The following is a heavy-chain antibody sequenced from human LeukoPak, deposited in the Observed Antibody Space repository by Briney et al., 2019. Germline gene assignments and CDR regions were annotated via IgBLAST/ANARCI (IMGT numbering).Heavy chain of an antibody. CDR3: AKRDYPDSSGYHPLFDS. V-gene: IGHV3-23*01. D-gene: IGHD3-22*01. CDR2: INGGGGST. J-gene: IGHJ4*02. CDR1: GFTFSDYA. Sequence: TGGSLRLSCAASGFTFSDYAMAWVRLPPGKGLEWVSGINGGGGSTFYADSVKGRFTISRDNSKNTLYLQMNSLRVEDTAIYYCAKRDYPDSSGYHPLFDSWGQGALVTVSS.